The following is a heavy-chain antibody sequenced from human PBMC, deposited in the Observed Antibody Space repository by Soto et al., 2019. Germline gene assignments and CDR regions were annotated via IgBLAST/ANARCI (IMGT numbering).Heavy chain of an antibody. J-gene: IGHJ5*02. V-gene: IGHV3-30*18. D-gene: IGHD6-19*01. CDR3: AKDHRRIAVAAPLGP. CDR2: ISYDGSNK. Sequence: QVQLVESGGGVVQPGRSLRLSCAASGFTFSSYGMHWVRQAPGKGLEWVAVISYDGSNKYYADSVKGRFTISRDNSKNTLYLQMNSLRAEDTAVYYCAKDHRRIAVAAPLGPWGPGTLVTVSS. CDR1: GFTFSSYG.